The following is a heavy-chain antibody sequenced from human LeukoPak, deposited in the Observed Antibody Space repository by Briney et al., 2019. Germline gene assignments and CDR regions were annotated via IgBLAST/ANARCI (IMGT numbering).Heavy chain of an antibody. CDR3: ARQPRGGSGGYYYYMDV. Sequence: GESLKISCKGFGYSFLNYGIGWVRQMPGKGLEWMGIIFPGDSDTRYSPSFQGQVTISADKSTTTAYLQWSSLKASDTAMYYCARQPRGGSGGYYYYMDVWGKGTTVTVSS. D-gene: IGHD3-10*01. J-gene: IGHJ6*03. CDR1: GYSFLNYG. CDR2: IFPGDSDT. V-gene: IGHV5-51*01.